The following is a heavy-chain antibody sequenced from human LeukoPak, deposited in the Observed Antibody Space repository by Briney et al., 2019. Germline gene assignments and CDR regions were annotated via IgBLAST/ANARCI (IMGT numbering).Heavy chain of an antibody. J-gene: IGHJ4*02. V-gene: IGHV1-46*01. CDR3: AREMPRTYYFDY. Sequence: ASVKVSCKASGYTFTNYYIHWVRQAPGQGLEWIGNINPSGGSTTYAQRFQDRVFMTGDTSTSTVYMELSSLRSEDTAIYYCAREMPRTYYFDYWGQGTLVTAPS. CDR2: INPSGGST. CDR1: GYTFTNYY. D-gene: IGHD1-14*01.